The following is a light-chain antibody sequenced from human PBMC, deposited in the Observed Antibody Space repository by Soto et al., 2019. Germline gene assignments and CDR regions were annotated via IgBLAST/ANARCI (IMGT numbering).Light chain of an antibody. Sequence: SYELTQPPSVSVAPGQTATITCGGNEDGNTSLRWYHEERGEAPRLVVYDYSGRPGRIPELFSGSNSGNPDPLTSSRVEAGDEADDYCQVWDNNSDFVVFGGGTQLTVL. CDR1: EDGNTS. J-gene: IGLJ2*01. CDR3: QVWDNNSDFVV. CDR2: DYS. V-gene: IGLV3-21*02.